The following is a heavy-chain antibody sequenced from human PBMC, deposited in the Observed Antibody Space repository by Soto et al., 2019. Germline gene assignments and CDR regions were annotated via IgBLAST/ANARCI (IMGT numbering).Heavy chain of an antibody. CDR1: GFTFGDYA. V-gene: IGHV3-49*03. Sequence: GGSLRLSCTASGFTFGDYAMSWFRQAPGKGLEWVGFIRSKAYGGTTEYAASVKGRFTISRDDSKSIAYLQMNSLKTEDTAVYYCTRAYDYILYDYWGQGTLVTVSS. CDR2: IRSKAYGGTT. D-gene: IGHD3-16*01. J-gene: IGHJ4*02. CDR3: TRAYDYILYDY.